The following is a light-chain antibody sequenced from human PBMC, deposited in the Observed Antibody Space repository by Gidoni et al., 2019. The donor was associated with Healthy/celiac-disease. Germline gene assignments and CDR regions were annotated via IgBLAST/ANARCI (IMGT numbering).Light chain of an antibody. J-gene: IGKJ2*01. Sequence: EIVLTQSPATLSLSPGERATLSCRASQSVSSYLAWYQQKPGQAPRLLIYDASNRAPGIPARFRGSGSGTDFTLTSSSLEPEDFAVYYCQQRSNWPPRYTFGQRPKLEIK. CDR1: QSVSSY. CDR2: DAS. CDR3: QQRSNWPPRYT. V-gene: IGKV3-11*01.